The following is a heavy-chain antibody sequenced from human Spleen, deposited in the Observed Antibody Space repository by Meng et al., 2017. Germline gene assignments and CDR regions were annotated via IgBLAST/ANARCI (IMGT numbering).Heavy chain of an antibody. D-gene: IGHD6-13*01. CDR3: ARHREAATGLWHFDL. V-gene: IGHV4-59*01. J-gene: IGHJ2*01. CDR1: GVSIGSYY. CDR2: ISYSGTV. Sequence: SETLSLTCSVSGVSIGSYYWSWVRQPPGKGLESIAYISYSGTVTYNPSLESRVTISADTSKNQFSLKLNSVTAADTAVYYCARHREAATGLWHFDLWGRGTLVTVSS.